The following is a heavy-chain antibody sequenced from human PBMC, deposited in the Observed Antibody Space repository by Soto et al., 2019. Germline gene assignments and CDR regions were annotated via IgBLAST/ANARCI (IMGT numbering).Heavy chain of an antibody. CDR1: GDSINSDSVY. Sequence: QVHLQESGPGLVKPSQTLSLTCSVNGDSINSDSVYWSWIRQSPGKCLEYIGYITYNGRTFYNPSLKSRVTMSVATPKNQFSLEVRSVTAADTAVYYCARERQVGPSAGRFDPWGQGTLVTVST. J-gene: IGHJ5*02. CDR2: ITYNGRT. V-gene: IGHV4-31*03. CDR3: ARERQVGPSAGRFDP.